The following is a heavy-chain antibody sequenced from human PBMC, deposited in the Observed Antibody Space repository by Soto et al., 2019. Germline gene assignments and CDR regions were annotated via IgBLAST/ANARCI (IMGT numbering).Heavy chain of an antibody. CDR3: VRRYGLGSPNRFDP. Sequence: PSETLSLTCTVSGGSISRSDYYWGWIRQPPGKGLEWIGSIYYSGNTLYNPSLQSRVTISVDTSKNQFTLNLRSLTAADTAVYYCVRRYGLGSPNRFDPWGQGTLVTVSS. CDR2: IYYSGNT. J-gene: IGHJ5*02. CDR1: GGSISRSDYY. D-gene: IGHD3-10*01. V-gene: IGHV4-39*01.